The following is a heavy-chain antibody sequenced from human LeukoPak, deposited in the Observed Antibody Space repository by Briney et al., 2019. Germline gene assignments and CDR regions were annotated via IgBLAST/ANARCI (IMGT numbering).Heavy chain of an antibody. CDR2: FSSGGSA. CDR3: ARKQSGTMYDV. J-gene: IGHJ4*02. Sequence: SETLSLTCIVPGGSISSSSYYWAWIRQSPGKGLEWIGTFSSGGSAYYNPSLTSRVSISKDTSDNQFSLRLYSVTAADTAVYYCARKQSGTMYDVWGQGTQVTVSS. CDR1: GGSISSSSYY. D-gene: IGHD1-7*01. V-gene: IGHV4-39*07.